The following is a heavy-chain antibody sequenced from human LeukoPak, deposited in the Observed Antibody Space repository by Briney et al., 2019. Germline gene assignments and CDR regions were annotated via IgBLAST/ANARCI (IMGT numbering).Heavy chain of an antibody. J-gene: IGHJ6*03. Sequence: PGGSLRLSCAVSGISVSSNYMSWVRQAPGKGLGWVSVIYSGGSTYYADSVKGRFTISRDNSKNTLYLQMNSLRAGDTAVYYCARDRGGGHMDVWGKGTTVTISS. D-gene: IGHD2-15*01. CDR1: GISVSSNY. CDR3: ARDRGGGHMDV. V-gene: IGHV3-66*01. CDR2: IYSGGST.